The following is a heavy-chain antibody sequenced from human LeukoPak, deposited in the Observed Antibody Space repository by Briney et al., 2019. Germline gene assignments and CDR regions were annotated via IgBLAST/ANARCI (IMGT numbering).Heavy chain of an antibody. CDR3: AMRYDSSSYYYFDS. CDR1: GYSFTSYW. D-gene: IGHD3-22*01. J-gene: IGHJ4*02. V-gene: IGHV5-51*01. CDR2: IYPGDSDT. Sequence: GESLKISCKGSGYSFTSYWIGWVRQMPGKGLEWVGIIYPGDSDTAYSPSFRGQVTISADKSISTAYLQWSSLKASDTAMYYCAMRYDSSSYYYFDSWGQGTLVTVSS.